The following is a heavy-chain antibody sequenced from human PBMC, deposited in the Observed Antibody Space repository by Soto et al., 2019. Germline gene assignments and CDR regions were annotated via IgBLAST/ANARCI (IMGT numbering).Heavy chain of an antibody. V-gene: IGHV3-66*01. J-gene: IGHJ4*02. CDR3: ARDPGRSYGPD. Sequence: EVQLVESGGGLVQPGGSLRLSCAASGFTVSSNYMSWVRHAPGKGLGCVSVIYSGGSTYYADSVKGRFTISRDNSKNTLYLQMNSLRAEDTAVYYCARDPGRSYGPDWGQGTLVTVSS. CDR1: GFTVSSNY. D-gene: IGHD1-26*01. CDR2: IYSGGST.